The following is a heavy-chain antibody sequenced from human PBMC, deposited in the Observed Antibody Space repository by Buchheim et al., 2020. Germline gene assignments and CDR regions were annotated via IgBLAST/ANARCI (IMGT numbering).Heavy chain of an antibody. D-gene: IGHD3-3*01. J-gene: IGHJ4*02. CDR2: ISYDGSNK. CDR1: GFTFSSYG. CDR3: VRYGSLGNFWSEYYDC. V-gene: IGHV3-30*03. Sequence: QVQLVESGGGVVQPGRSLRLSCAASGFTFSSYGMHWVRQAPGKGLEWVAVISYDGSNKYYADSVKGRFTISRDNSETTVFLQMNSLRPEDTAIYYCVRYGSLGNFWSEYYDCWGQGTL.